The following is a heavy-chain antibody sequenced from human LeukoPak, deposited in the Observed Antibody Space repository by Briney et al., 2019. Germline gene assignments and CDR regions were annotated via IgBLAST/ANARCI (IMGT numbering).Heavy chain of an antibody. V-gene: IGHV4-38-2*01. J-gene: IGHJ4*02. D-gene: IGHD3-3*01. CDR3: ASSFLEWLAPFDY. CDR2: IYHSGST. CDR1: GYSISSGYY. Sequence: NPSETLSLTCAVSGYSISSGYYWGWIRQPPGKGLEWIGSIYHSGSTYYNPSLKSRVTISVDTSKNQFSLKLSSVTAADTAVYYCASSFLEWLAPFDYWGQGTLVTVSP.